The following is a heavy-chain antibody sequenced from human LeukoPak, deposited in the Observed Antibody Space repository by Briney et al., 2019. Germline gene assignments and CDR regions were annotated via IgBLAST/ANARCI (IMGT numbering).Heavy chain of an antibody. CDR2: INHSGST. Sequence: PSETLSLTCAVYGGSFSGYYWSWIRQPPGKGLEWIGEINHSGSTNYNPSLKSRVTISVDTSKNQFSLKLSSVTAADTAVYYCARGDYYDSSGYYINWGQGTLVTVSS. J-gene: IGHJ4*02. D-gene: IGHD3-22*01. CDR3: ARGDYYDSSGYYIN. CDR1: GGSFSGYY. V-gene: IGHV4-34*01.